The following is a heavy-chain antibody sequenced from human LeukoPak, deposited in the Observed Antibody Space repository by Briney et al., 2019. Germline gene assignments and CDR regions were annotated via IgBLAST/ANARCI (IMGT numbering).Heavy chain of an antibody. V-gene: IGHV3-23*01. Sequence: GSLRLSCAASGFTFSSYAMSWVRQAPGKGLEWVSAISGSGGSTYYADSVKGRFTISRDNSKNTLYLQMNSLRAEDTAVYYCAKDIAPTYYYDSSGYGWAFYYYYYGMDVWGQGTTVTVSS. D-gene: IGHD3-22*01. CDR1: GFTFSSYA. CDR3: AKDIAPTYYYDSSGYGWAFYYYYYGMDV. J-gene: IGHJ6*02. CDR2: ISGSGGST.